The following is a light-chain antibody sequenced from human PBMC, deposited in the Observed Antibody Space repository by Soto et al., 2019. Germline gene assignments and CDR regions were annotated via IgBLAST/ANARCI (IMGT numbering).Light chain of an antibody. CDR2: GAS. Sequence: EIVMTQSPATLSVSPGERVTLSCRASHSIFNNLAWYQQKPGQAPGLLIHGASTRATGIAARFIGSRSGTEFTLTISSLQSEDFAVYYCQQYNDWPRTFGQGTKVEIK. CDR1: HSIFNN. V-gene: IGKV3-15*01. CDR3: QQYNDWPRT. J-gene: IGKJ1*01.